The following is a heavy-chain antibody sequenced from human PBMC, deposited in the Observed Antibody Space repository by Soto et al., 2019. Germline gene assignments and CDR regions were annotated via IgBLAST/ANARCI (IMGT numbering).Heavy chain of an antibody. CDR2: ISYDGSEK. CDR1: GFTFSTYA. V-gene: IGHV3-30-3*01. CDR3: VFPLFAFYYYLLAF. D-gene: IGHD3-22*01. Sequence: GGSLRLSCVASGFTFSTYAMEWVRQAPGKGLDWVAVISYDGSEKYYADSVQGRFTISRDNSRNTLSLQMNSLRPEDTAVYFCVFPLFAFYYYLLAFCGQG. J-gene: IGHJ3*01.